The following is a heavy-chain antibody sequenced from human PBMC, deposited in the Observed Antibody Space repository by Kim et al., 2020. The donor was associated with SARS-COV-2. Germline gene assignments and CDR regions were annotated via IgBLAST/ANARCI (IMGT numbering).Heavy chain of an antibody. J-gene: IGHJ6*03. Sequence: SETLSLTCAVYGGSFSGYYWSWIRQPPGKGLGWIGEINHSGSTNYNPSLKSRVTISVDTSKNQFSLKLSSVTAADTAVYYCARGNFVVVPAAKYYYYYYMDVWGKGTTVTVSS. CDR2: INHSGST. V-gene: IGHV4-34*01. D-gene: IGHD2-2*01. CDR3: ARGNFVVVPAAKYYYYYYMDV. CDR1: GGSFSGYY.